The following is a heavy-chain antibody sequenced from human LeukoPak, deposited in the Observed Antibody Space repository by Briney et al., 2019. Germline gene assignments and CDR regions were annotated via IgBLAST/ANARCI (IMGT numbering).Heavy chain of an antibody. CDR3: ARGGGYSDY. Sequence: GESLKISCKGSGYTFTNNWIGWARQMPGKGLEWMGIIHPPDSQIRYSPSFEGQVIISVDKSISTAYLQWSSLKASDTAMYYCARGGGYSDYWGQGTLVTVSS. J-gene: IGHJ4*02. V-gene: IGHV5-51*01. D-gene: IGHD2-21*01. CDR1: GYTFTNNW. CDR2: IHPPDSQI.